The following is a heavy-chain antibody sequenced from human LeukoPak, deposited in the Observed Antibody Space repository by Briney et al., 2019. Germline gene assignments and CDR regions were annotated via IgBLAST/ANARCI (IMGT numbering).Heavy chain of an antibody. V-gene: IGHV4-31*03. CDR3: ARGQRELTPRFDP. J-gene: IGHJ5*02. CDR2: IYYSGST. CDR1: GGSISSGGYY. Sequence: PSQTLSLTCTVSGGSISSGGYYWSWIRQHPGKGLEWIGYIYYSGSTYYNPSLKSRVTISVDTSKNQFSLKLSSVTAADTAVYYCARGQRELTPRFDPWGQGTLVTVFS. D-gene: IGHD1-26*01.